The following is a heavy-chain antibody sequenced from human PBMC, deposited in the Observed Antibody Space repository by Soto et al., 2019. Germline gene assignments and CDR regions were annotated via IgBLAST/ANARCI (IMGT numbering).Heavy chain of an antibody. J-gene: IGHJ6*02. CDR2: INAGNGNT. CDR1: EATFTRYV. Sequence: QVQLVQSGAEVKKPGASVKVSCKASEATFTRYVIHWVRQAPGQRLEWMGWINAGNGNTKYSQNFPGRVTITRDASASTAYMELSSLRSQDTAVYYCATSTIDTSTWKQYFYGMDVWGQGSTVTVSS. V-gene: IGHV1-3*01. D-gene: IGHD6-13*01. CDR3: ATSTIDTSTWKQYFYGMDV.